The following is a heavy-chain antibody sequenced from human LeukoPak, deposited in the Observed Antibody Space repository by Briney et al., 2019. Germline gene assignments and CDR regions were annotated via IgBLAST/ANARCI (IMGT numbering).Heavy chain of an antibody. CDR3: ARTSYDSSGYYWFDP. CDR1: GFTFSSYS. Sequence: GGSLRLSCAASGFTFSSYSMNWVRQAPGKGLVWVSRINSDGSSTSYADSVKGRFTISRDNAKNTLYLQMNSLRAEDTAVYYCARTSYDSSGYYWFDPWGQGTLVTVSS. D-gene: IGHD3-22*01. CDR2: INSDGSST. V-gene: IGHV3-74*01. J-gene: IGHJ5*02.